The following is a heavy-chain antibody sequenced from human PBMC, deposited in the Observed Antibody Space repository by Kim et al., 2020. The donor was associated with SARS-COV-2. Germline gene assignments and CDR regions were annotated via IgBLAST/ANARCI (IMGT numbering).Heavy chain of an antibody. CDR2: IKSKTDGGTT. V-gene: IGHV3-15*01. J-gene: IGHJ4*02. D-gene: IGHD5-12*01. CDR3: TTQRWLPIRRVDHFDY. Sequence: GGSLRLSCAASGFTFSNAWMSWVRQAPWKGLEWVGRIKSKTDGGTTDYAAPVKGRFTISRDDSKNTLYLQMNSLKTEDTAVYYCTTQRWLPIRRVDHFDYWGQGTLVTVSS. CDR1: GFTFSNAW.